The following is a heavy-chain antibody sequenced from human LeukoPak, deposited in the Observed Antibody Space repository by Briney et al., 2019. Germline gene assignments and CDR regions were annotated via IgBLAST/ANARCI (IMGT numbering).Heavy chain of an antibody. CDR1: GDSISNYY. CDR2: INYSGST. D-gene: IGHD3-22*01. J-gene: IGHJ3*02. CDR3: ARGPYSYDSSGAFDI. Sequence: SETLSLTCAVSGDSISNYYWSWIRQPPGKGLEWIGEINYSGSTNYNPSLKSRVTISVDASKNQFSLKLSSVTAADTAVYFCARGPYSYDSSGAFDIWGQGTMVTVSS. V-gene: IGHV4-59*08.